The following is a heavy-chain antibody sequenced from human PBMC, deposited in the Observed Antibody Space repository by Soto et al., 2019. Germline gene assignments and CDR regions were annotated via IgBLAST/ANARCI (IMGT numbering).Heavy chain of an antibody. V-gene: IGHV3-73*01. CDR1: GFTFSGSA. CDR2: IRSKANSYAT. Sequence: SGGSLRLSCAASGFTFSGSAMHWVRQASGKGLEWVGRIRSKANSYATAYAASVKGRFTIARDDSKNTAYLQMNSLKTEDTAVYYCTSLLAYYYDSSGYRKDLGEANKRTKDYYYYGMDVWGQGTTVTVSS. D-gene: IGHD3-22*01. CDR3: TSLLAYYYDSSGYRKDLGEANKRTKDYYYYGMDV. J-gene: IGHJ6*02.